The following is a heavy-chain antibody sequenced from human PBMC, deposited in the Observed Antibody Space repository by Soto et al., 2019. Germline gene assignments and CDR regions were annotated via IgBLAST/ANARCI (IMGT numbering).Heavy chain of an antibody. J-gene: IGHJ6*02. CDR2: ISAYNGNT. CDR1: GYTFTSYG. Sequence: QVQLVQSGAEVKKPGASVKVSCKASGYTFTSYGISWVRQAPGQGLEWMGWISAYNGNTHYAQKLQCRVTMTTDTSTSTAYMELRGLRSDDTAVYYCARMCGGSGYSGPHYYYYGIDFWGQGTTVTVSS. D-gene: IGHD2-15*01. CDR3: ARMCGGSGYSGPHYYYYGIDF. V-gene: IGHV1-18*01.